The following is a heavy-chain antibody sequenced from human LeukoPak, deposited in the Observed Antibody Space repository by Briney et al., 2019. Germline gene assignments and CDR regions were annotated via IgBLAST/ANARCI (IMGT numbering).Heavy chain of an antibody. CDR2: IYHSGST. J-gene: IGHJ3*02. CDR3: AREQSYGGGNAFDI. Sequence: SETLSLTCTVSGGSISSGGYYWSWIRQHPGKGLEWIGYIYHSGSTYYNPSLKSRVTISVDRSKNQFSLKLSSVTAADTAVYYCAREQSYGGGNAFDIWGQGTMVTVSS. CDR1: GGSISSGGYY. V-gene: IGHV4-30-2*01. D-gene: IGHD4-23*01.